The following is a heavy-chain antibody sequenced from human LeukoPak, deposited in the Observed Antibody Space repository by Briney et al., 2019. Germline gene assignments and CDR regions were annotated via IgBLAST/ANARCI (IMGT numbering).Heavy chain of an antibody. V-gene: IGHV4-61*09. Sequence: SETLSLTCTVSGGSISSGSYYWSWIRQPAGKRLEWIGHIYRSGSTNYNPSLKSRVTISVDTSKNQFSLKLSSVTAADTAVYYCARTYYYYMDVWGKGTTVTISS. CDR1: GGSISSGSYY. CDR3: ARTYYYYMDV. J-gene: IGHJ6*03. CDR2: IYRSGST.